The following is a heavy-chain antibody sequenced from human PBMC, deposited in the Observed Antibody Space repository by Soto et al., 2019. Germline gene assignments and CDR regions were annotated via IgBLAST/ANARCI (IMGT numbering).Heavy chain of an antibody. CDR2: IWYDGSNK. CDR3: ARYNWNDRGFDY. J-gene: IGHJ4*02. CDR1: GFTFSSYG. Sequence: ASGFTFSSYGMHWVRQAPGKGLEWVAVIWYDGSNKYYSDSVKGRFTISRDNAKNSLYLQMNSLRDEDTAVYYCARYNWNDRGFDYWGRGTLVTVSS. V-gene: IGHV3-33*01. D-gene: IGHD1-20*01.